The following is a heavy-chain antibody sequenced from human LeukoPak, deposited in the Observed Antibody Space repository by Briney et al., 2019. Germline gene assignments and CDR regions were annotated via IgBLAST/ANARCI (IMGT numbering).Heavy chain of an antibody. CDR3: ARNGGGFDY. J-gene: IGHJ4*02. CDR1: GFTFSSYW. D-gene: IGHD4-23*01. CDR2: IKEDGSEK. Sequence: GGSLRLSCAASGFTFSSYWMSWVRQAPGKGLEWVANIKEDGSEKYYVDSVKGRFTISRNNAKNSLFLQMNSLRVEDAAVYYCARNGGGFDYWGQGTLVTVSS. V-gene: IGHV3-7*01.